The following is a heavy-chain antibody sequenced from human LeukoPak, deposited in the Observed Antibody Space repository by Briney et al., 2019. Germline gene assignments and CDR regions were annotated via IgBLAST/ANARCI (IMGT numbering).Heavy chain of an antibody. Sequence: PGGSLRLSCSASGFTFSSYAMHWVRQAPGKGLEWVSIIYGDDSTYYADSVKGRFTISRDNSKNTVYLQMNSLRPEDTALYYCARRFITGWYLDYWGQGTLVTVSS. J-gene: IGHJ4*02. D-gene: IGHD6-19*01. CDR1: GFTFSSYA. V-gene: IGHV3-53*01. CDR3: ARRFITGWYLDY. CDR2: IYGDDST.